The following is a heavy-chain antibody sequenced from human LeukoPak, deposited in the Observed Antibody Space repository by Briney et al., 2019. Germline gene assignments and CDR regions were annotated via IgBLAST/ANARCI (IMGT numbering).Heavy chain of an antibody. CDR2: IMPLFGIA. J-gene: IGHJ4*02. Sequence: ASVKVSCKASGGTFNSYAISWVRQAPGQGLEWMGGIMPLFGIANYAQKFQGRVTITADKSTSTAYMELSSLRSEDTAVYYCARERLEEGGSYSFFDYWGQGTLVTVSS. V-gene: IGHV1-69*17. D-gene: IGHD1-26*01. CDR3: ARERLEEGGSYSFFDY. CDR1: GGTFNSYA.